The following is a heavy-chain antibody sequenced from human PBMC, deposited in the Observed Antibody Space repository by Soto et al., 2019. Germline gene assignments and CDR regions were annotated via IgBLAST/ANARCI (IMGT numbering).Heavy chain of an antibody. CDR1: GYTFTGYY. Sequence: ASVKVSCKASGYTFTGYYMHWVRQAPGQGLEWMGWINPNSGGTNYAQKFQGWVTMTRDTSISTAYMELSRLRSDDTAVYYCARGAASIAAPYYFDYWGQGTLVTVSS. J-gene: IGHJ4*02. CDR2: INPNSGGT. CDR3: ARGAASIAAPYYFDY. D-gene: IGHD6-6*01. V-gene: IGHV1-2*04.